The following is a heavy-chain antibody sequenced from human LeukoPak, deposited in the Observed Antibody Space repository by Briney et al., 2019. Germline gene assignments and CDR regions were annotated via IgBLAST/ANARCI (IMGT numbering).Heavy chain of an antibody. Sequence: ASVKVSCKASGYTFTSYGISWVRQAPGQGLEWMGWISAYNGNTNYAQKLQGRGTMTTDTSTSTAYMELRSLRSDDTAVYYCARDLSSRNPTYYDFWSGYVSENYYYYYYMDVWGKGTTVTVSS. J-gene: IGHJ6*03. CDR3: ARDLSSRNPTYYDFWSGYVSENYYYYYYMDV. V-gene: IGHV1-18*01. D-gene: IGHD3-3*01. CDR2: ISAYNGNT. CDR1: GYTFTSYG.